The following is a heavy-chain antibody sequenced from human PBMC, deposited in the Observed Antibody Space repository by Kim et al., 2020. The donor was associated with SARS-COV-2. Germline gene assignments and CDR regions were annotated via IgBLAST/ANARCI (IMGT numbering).Heavy chain of an antibody. CDR2: IIPILGIA. Sequence: SVKVSCKASGGTFSSYAISWVRQAPGQGLEWMGRIIPILGIANYAQKFQGRVTITADKSTSTAYMELSSLRSEDTAVYYCARERRQKFLENYDILTGYYNDAFDIWGQGTMVTVSS. CDR3: ARERRQKFLENYDILTGYYNDAFDI. D-gene: IGHD3-9*01. CDR1: GGTFSSYA. J-gene: IGHJ3*02. V-gene: IGHV1-69*04.